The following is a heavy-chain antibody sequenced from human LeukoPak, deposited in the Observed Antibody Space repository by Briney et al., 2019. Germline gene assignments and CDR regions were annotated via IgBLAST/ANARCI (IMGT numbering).Heavy chain of an antibody. Sequence: SQTLSLTCTVSGGSISSGGYYWSWIRQHPGKGLEWIGYIYYSGSTYYNPSLKSRVTISVDTSRNQFSLKLSSVTAADTAVYYCARGGTVRNGMDVWGQGTTVTVSS. CDR2: IYYSGST. J-gene: IGHJ6*02. CDR1: GGSISSGGYY. D-gene: IGHD1-26*01. V-gene: IGHV4-31*03. CDR3: ARGGTVRNGMDV.